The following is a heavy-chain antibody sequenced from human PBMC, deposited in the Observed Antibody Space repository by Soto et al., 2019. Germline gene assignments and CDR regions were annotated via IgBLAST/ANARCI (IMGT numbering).Heavy chain of an antibody. CDR1: GFTFSSYA. CDR3: ARVLMDFGAVDTAMVTGMGYYYYGMDV. J-gene: IGHJ6*02. CDR2: ISYDGSNK. Sequence: GGSLRLSCAASGFTFSSYAMHWVRQAPGKGLEWVAVISYDGSNKYYADSVKGRFTISRDNSKNTLYLQMNSLRAEDTAVYYCARVLMDFGAVDTAMVTGMGYYYYGMDVWGQGTTVTVSS. D-gene: IGHD5-18*01. V-gene: IGHV3-30-3*01.